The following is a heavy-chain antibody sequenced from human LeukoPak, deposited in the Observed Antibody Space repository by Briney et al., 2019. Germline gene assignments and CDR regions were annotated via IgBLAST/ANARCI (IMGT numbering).Heavy chain of an antibody. Sequence: ASVKVSCKVSGYTLTELSMHWVLQAPGKGLEWMGGFDPEDDETIYAQRFQGRVTVTEDTSTNTAYMELSSLRSEDTAVYYCVRDFDWGPPDAFDIWGQGTVVTVSS. D-gene: IGHD7-27*01. CDR2: FDPEDDET. CDR3: VRDFDWGPPDAFDI. V-gene: IGHV1-24*01. J-gene: IGHJ3*02. CDR1: GYTLTELS.